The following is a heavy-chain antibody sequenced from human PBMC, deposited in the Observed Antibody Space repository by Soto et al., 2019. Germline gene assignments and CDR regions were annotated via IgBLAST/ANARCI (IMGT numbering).Heavy chain of an antibody. V-gene: IGHV3-23*01. CDR2: ISGSGGST. Sequence: PGGSLRLSCAASGFTFSSYAMSWVRQAPGKGLEWVSAISGSGGSTYYADSVKGRFTISRDNSKNTLYLQMNSLRAEDTAVYYCVYGSGSYPYYYYGMDGWGQGTTVTVS. CDR3: VYGSGSYPYYYYGMDG. CDR1: GFTFSSYA. D-gene: IGHD3-10*01. J-gene: IGHJ6*02.